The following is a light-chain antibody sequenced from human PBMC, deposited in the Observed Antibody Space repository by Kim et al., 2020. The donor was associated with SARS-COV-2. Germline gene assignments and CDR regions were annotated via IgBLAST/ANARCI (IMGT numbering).Light chain of an antibody. CDR3: QQFKSFPPT. CDR1: QGIGTS. V-gene: IGKV1-13*02. CDR2: GTS. J-gene: IGKJ1*01. Sequence: AIQLAQSPSSLSASVGDRVTITCRASQGIGTSLAWYRQRPGKAPQLLMEGTSTLESGVPSGFTGSGCGTDFILTISSLQPEDFATYYCQQFKSFPPTFGQGTKVDIK.